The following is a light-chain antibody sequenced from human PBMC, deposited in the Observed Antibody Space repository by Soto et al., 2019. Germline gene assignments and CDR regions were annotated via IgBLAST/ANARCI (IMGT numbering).Light chain of an antibody. CDR2: GNS. V-gene: IGLV1-40*01. CDR3: QSYDSSLSVNVV. Sequence: QSALTQPPSVSGAPGQRVTISCTGSSSNIGAGYDVHWYQQLPGTAPKLLIYGNSNRPSGVPDRFSGSKSGTSASLAITGLQAEDEADYYCQSYDSSLSVNVVFGGGTKLTVL. CDR1: SSNIGAGYD. J-gene: IGLJ2*01.